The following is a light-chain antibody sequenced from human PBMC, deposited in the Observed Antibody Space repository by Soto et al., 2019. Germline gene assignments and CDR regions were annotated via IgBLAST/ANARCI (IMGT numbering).Light chain of an antibody. V-gene: IGLV2-14*03. CDR2: DVN. CDR3: NSYTTSSTLV. Sequence: QSALTQPASVSGSPGQSITISCTGTSSDVGGYNYVSWYQQYPGRAPKLMIYDVNNRPSGVSNRFSGSKSGNTASLTISVLQAEDEADYYCNSYTTSSTLVFGGGTKLTVL. CDR1: SSDVGGYNY. J-gene: IGLJ3*02.